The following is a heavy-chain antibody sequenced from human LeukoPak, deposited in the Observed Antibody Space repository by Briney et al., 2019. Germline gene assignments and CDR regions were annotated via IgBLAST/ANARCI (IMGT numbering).Heavy chain of an antibody. J-gene: IGHJ4*02. Sequence: GGSLRLSCAASGFXFSNAWISWVRQAPGKGREWVGRIKSRTGGGTTDYAAPVKGRFTISRDDSKNTLYLQMNNLKTEDTAVYYCTTQGTNGTGRVDFWGQGTLVTVSS. CDR2: IKSRTGGGTT. V-gene: IGHV3-15*01. D-gene: IGHD2-8*01. CDR1: GFXFSNAW. CDR3: TTQGTNGTGRVDF.